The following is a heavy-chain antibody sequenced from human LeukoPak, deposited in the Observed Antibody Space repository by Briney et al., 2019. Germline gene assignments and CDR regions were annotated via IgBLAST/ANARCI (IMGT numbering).Heavy chain of an antibody. J-gene: IGHJ6*03. CDR2: MNPNSGNT. CDR3: ARLISQIYDFWSGYYYYMDV. CDR1: GYTFTSYD. V-gene: IGHV1-8*01. Sequence: ASVKVSFKASGYTFTSYDINWVRQATGKGLEWMGWMNPNSGNTGYAQKFQGRVTMTRNTSISTAYMELSSLRSEDTAVYYCARLISQIYDFWSGYYYYMDVWGKGTTVTVSS. D-gene: IGHD3-3*01.